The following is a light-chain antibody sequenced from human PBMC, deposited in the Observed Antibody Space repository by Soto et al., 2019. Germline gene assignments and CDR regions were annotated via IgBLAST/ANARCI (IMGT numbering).Light chain of an antibody. CDR3: CSYAGIYNWV. V-gene: IGLV2-11*01. J-gene: IGLJ3*02. Sequence: QSALTQPRSVSGSPGQSVTISCTGTSSDVGGNNYVSWYQQHPGKAPKLMIYDVSKRPSGVPDRFSGSKSGNASSLTISGLQAEDEDDYYCCSYAGIYNWVFGGGTKVTVL. CDR2: DVS. CDR1: SSDVGGNNY.